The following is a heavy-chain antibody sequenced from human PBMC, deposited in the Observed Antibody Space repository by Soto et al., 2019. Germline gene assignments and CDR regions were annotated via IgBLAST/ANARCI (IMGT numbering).Heavy chain of an antibody. D-gene: IGHD5-12*01. V-gene: IGHV1-46*01. CDR3: ARYNSNARGYDHYYYYYGMDV. CDR1: GYTFTSYY. J-gene: IGHJ6*02. Sequence: ASVKVSCKASGYTFTSYYRHWVRQAPGQGLEWMGIINPSGGSTSYAQKFQGRVTMTRDTSTSTVYMELSSLRSEDTAVYYCARYNSNARGYDHYYYYYGMDVWGQGTTVTVSS. CDR2: INPSGGST.